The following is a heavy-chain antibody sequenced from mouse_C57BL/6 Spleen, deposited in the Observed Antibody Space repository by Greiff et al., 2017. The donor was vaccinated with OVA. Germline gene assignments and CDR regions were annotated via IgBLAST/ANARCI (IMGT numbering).Heavy chain of an antibody. Sequence: QVQLQQPGAELVRPGSSVKLSCKASGYTFTSYWMHWVKQRPIQGLEWIGNIAPSDSETHYNQKFKDKATLTVDKPSSTASMQLSSLTSEDSAFYYCAIEGAYYYGSSGGFAYWGQGTLVTVSA. CDR3: AIEGAYYYGSSGGFAY. CDR1: GYTFTSYW. V-gene: IGHV1-52*01. CDR2: IAPSDSET. J-gene: IGHJ3*01. D-gene: IGHD1-1*01.